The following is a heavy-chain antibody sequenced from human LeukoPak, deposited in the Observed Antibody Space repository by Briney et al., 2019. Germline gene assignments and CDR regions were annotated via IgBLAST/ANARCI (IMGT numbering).Heavy chain of an antibody. J-gene: IGHJ2*01. CDR2: IYHSGST. D-gene: IGHD2-2*01. CDR3: ARDPCSSTSCYSDWYFDL. Sequence: SGTLSLTCAVSGGSISSGSWWSWVRQPPGRGLEWIGEIYHSGSTNYNPSLKSRVTISLDKSKNQFSLKLTSVTAADTAVYYCARDPCSSTSCYSDWYFDLWGRGTLVTVSS. CDR1: GGSISSGSW. V-gene: IGHV4-4*02.